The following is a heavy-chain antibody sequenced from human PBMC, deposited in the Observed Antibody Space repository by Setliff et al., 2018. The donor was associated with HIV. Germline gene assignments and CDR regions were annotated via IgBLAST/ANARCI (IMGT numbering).Heavy chain of an antibody. J-gene: IGHJ4*02. Sequence: SGPTLVNPTQTLTLTCTFSGFSLSTSGMCVSWIRQPPGKALEWLARIDWDDDKYYSTSLKTRLTISKDTSKNQVVLTMTNMDPVDTATYYCARIQLVCSSTSCYKGVIDYWGQGTLVTVS. V-gene: IGHV2-70*11. CDR2: IDWDDDK. CDR3: ARIQLVCSSTSCYKGVIDY. CDR1: GFSLSTSGMC. D-gene: IGHD2-2*02.